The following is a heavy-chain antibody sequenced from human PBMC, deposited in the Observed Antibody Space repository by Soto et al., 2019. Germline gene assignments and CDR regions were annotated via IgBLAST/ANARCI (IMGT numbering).Heavy chain of an antibody. D-gene: IGHD6-19*01. CDR2: IYHSGST. Sequence: QVQLQESGPGLVKPSGTLSLTCAVSGGSISSSNWWSWVRQPPGKGLEWIGEIYHSGSTNYNTSLKSRVTRSVDKSKNQFSVKLSSVTAADTAVYYCARVAVAGTRFDYWGQGTLVTVSS. V-gene: IGHV4-4*02. CDR3: ARVAVAGTRFDY. CDR1: GGSISSSNW. J-gene: IGHJ4*02.